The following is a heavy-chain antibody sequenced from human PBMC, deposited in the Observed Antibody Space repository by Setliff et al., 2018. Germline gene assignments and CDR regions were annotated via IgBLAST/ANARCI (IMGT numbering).Heavy chain of an antibody. J-gene: IGHJ6*02. D-gene: IGHD2-21*01. CDR3: AKEHVVISYVSNTHQHYGMDV. V-gene: IGHV4-61*09. Sequence: PSETLSLTCTVSGGSISSGTFYWTWLRQPAGKGLEWIGHIYSSGNINYNPSLVSRVTISTDTSKSQFSLRLSSVTAADTAVYYCAKEHVVISYVSNTHQHYGMDVWGQGTTVTVSS. CDR2: IYSSGNI. CDR1: GGSISSGTFY.